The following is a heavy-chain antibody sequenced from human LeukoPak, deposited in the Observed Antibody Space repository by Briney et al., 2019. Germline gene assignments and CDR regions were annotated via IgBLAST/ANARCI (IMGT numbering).Heavy chain of an antibody. Sequence: SVKASCKASGGTFRSYAISWVRQAPGQGLEWMGGIIPLFGTAHYAQRCQGRVTITTDESTSTAYMELSSLRSEDTAVYYCARAGYSSSGGADYYYYYMDVWGKGTTVTVSS. J-gene: IGHJ6*03. D-gene: IGHD6-13*01. CDR3: ARAGYSSSGGADYYYYYMDV. CDR2: IIPLFGTA. CDR1: GGTFRSYA. V-gene: IGHV1-69*05.